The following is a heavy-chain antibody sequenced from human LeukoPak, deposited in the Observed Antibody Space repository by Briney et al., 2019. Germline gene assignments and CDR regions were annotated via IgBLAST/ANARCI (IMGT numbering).Heavy chain of an antibody. V-gene: IGHV3-30*18. CDR1: GFTFSSCG. CDR2: ISYDGSNK. CDR3: AKKNFGYCSGGSCYGDYGMDV. D-gene: IGHD2-15*01. J-gene: IGHJ6*02. Sequence: PGGSLRLSCAASGFTFSSCGMHWVRQAPGKGLEWVAVISYDGSNKYYADSVKGRFTISRDNSKNTLYLQMNSLRAEDTAVYYCAKKNFGYCSGGSCYGDYGMDVWGQGTTVTVSS.